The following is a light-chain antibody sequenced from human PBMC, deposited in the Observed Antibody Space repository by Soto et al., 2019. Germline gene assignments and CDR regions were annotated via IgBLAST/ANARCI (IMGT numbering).Light chain of an antibody. CDR3: HQYGSSPRT. J-gene: IGKJ5*01. V-gene: IGKV3-20*01. CDR1: QSVDSNY. Sequence: EIVLKQSPDTLSLSPGERATLSCRASQSVDSNYLAWYQQKPGQAPRLLIYGVSSRATGIPDRFSGSGSETDFTLTIGRLEPEDFALYYCHQYGSSPRTFGQGTRLEVK. CDR2: GVS.